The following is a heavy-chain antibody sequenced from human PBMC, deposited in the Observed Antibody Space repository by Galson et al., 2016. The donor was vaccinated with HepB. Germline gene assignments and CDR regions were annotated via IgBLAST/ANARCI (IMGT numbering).Heavy chain of an antibody. CDR2: ISWNSGTK. CDR3: ATVGDGYNAYYFDY. CDR1: GFTFDDYA. V-gene: IGHV3-9*01. J-gene: IGHJ4*02. Sequence: SLRLSCAGSGFTFDDYAMHWVRQAPGKGLEWVSGISWNSGTKDYADSVKGRFAISRDNAKSSLYLQMNSLRAEDTALYYCATVGDGYNAYYFDYWGPGTLVTVSS. D-gene: IGHD5-24*01.